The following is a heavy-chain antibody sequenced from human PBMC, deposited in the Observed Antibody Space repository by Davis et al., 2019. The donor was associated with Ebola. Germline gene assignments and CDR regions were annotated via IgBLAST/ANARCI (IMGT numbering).Heavy chain of an antibody. Sequence: PSETLSLTCTVSGGSISSYYWSWIRQPPGKGLEWIGYIYYSGSTNYNPSLKRRVTISVDTSKNQFSLKLSSVTAADTAVYYCARGQGIAAAVNWGQGTLVTVSS. CDR3: ARGQGIAAAVN. CDR1: GGSISSYY. V-gene: IGHV4-59*12. J-gene: IGHJ4*02. CDR2: IYYSGST. D-gene: IGHD6-13*01.